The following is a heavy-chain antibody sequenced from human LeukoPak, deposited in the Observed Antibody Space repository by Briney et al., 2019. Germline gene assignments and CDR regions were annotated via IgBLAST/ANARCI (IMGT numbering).Heavy chain of an antibody. Sequence: PGGSLRLSCAASGFTFSSYAMSWVRQAPGKGLEWVSAISGSGTNTYSADSVKGRFTISRDNSKNTLYLQMNSLRAEDTAVYYCARDPESSGWWQEPYSYYYYGMDVWGQGTTVTVSS. D-gene: IGHD6-19*01. J-gene: IGHJ6*02. CDR2: ISGSGTNT. CDR3: ARDPESSGWWQEPYSYYYYGMDV. CDR1: GFTFSSYA. V-gene: IGHV3-23*01.